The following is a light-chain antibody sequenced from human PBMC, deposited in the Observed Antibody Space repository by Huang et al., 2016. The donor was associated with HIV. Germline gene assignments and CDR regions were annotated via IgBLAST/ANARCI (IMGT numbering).Light chain of an antibody. CDR1: QSISSY. CDR3: QQSYSTPWT. CDR2: AAS. J-gene: IGKJ1*01. V-gene: IGKV1-39*01. Sequence: DIQMTQSPSSLSASVGDRVTITCRASQSISSYLNWYQQKLGKAPKILINAASSLQSGVPSRFSGSGSGRDFTLTSSSLQPEDFATYYCQQSYSTPWTFGQGTKVEIK.